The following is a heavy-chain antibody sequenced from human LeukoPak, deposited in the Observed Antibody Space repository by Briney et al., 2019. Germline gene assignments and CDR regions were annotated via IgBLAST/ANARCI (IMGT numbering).Heavy chain of an antibody. V-gene: IGHV1-69*05. CDR1: GGTFSSYA. D-gene: IGHD5-18*01. J-gene: IGHJ6*03. Sequence: ASVKVSCKASGGTFSSYAISWVRQAPGQGLEWMGGIIPIFGTANYAQKFQGRVTITTDESTSTAYMELSSLRSEDTAVYYCARGSGYKGYYYYMDVWGKGTTVTVSS. CDR2: IIPIFGTA. CDR3: ARGSGYKGYYYYMDV.